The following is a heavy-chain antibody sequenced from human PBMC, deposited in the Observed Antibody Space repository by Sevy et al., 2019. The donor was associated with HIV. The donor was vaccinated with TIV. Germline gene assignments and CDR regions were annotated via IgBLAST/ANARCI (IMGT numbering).Heavy chain of an antibody. D-gene: IGHD3-9*01. Sequence: GSVKVSCKASGYTFTSYDINWVRQATGQGLEWMGWMNPNSGNTGYAQKFQGRVTMTRNTSISTAYMELSSLRSEDTAVYYCARSFYDILTGYYGMDVWGQGTTVTVSS. CDR1: GYTFTSYD. J-gene: IGHJ6*02. CDR2: MNPNSGNT. V-gene: IGHV1-8*01. CDR3: ARSFYDILTGYYGMDV.